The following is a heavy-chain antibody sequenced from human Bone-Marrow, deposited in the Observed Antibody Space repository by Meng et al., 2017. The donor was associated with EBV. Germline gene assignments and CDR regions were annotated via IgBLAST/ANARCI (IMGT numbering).Heavy chain of an antibody. CDR3: ARHDTVATGDY. CDR1: GGSISSSSYY. V-gene: IGHV4-39*01. Sequence: LQRQESGPGLVKPSETLSLPCTVSGGSISSSSYYWGWIRQPPGKGLEWIGSIYYSGSTYYNPSLKSRVTISVDTSKNQFSLKLSSVTAADTAVYYCARHDTVATGDYWGQGTLVTVS. CDR2: IYYSGST. J-gene: IGHJ4*02. D-gene: IGHD4-23*01.